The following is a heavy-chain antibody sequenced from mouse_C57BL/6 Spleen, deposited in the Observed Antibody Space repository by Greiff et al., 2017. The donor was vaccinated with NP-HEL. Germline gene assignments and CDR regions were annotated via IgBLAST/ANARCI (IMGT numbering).Heavy chain of an antibody. CDR2: INYDGSST. CDR1: GFTFSDYY. CDR3: ARVGYEYYFDY. V-gene: IGHV5-16*01. D-gene: IGHD2-2*01. J-gene: IGHJ2*01. Sequence: EVQRVESEGGLVQPGSSMKLSCTASGFTFSDYYMAWVRQVPEKGLEWVANINYDGSSTYYLDSLKSRFIISRDNAKNILYLQMSSLKSEDTATYYCARVGYEYYFDYWGQGTTLTVSS.